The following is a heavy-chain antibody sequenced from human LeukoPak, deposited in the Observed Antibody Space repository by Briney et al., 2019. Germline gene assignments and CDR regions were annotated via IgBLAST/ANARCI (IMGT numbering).Heavy chain of an antibody. CDR3: GGNGPRSGYDLGHFDY. J-gene: IGHJ4*02. D-gene: IGHD5-12*01. V-gene: IGHV4-34*01. CDR1: GESFKDYY. Sequence: IPSETLSLTCAVYGESFKDYYWNWIRQPPGKGLEWIGEINHSGSSNYNPSLKSRVTISVDTSKNQFSLKLSSVTAADTAVYYCGGNGPRSGYDLGHFDYLGQGTLVTASS. CDR2: INHSGSS.